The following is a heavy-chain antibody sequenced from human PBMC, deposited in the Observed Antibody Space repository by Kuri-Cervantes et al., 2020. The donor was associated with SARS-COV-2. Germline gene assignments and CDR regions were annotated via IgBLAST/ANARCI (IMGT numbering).Heavy chain of an antibody. CDR1: GLTFSSYA. Sequence: GESLKISCAASGLTFSSYAMSWVRQAPGKGLEWVSAISGSGGSTYYADSVKGRFTISRDNSKNTLYLQMNSLRAEDTAVYYCARGDYGDYGDYWGQGTLVTVSS. D-gene: IGHD4-17*01. J-gene: IGHJ4*02. V-gene: IGHV3-23*01. CDR3: ARGDYGDYGDY. CDR2: ISGSGGST.